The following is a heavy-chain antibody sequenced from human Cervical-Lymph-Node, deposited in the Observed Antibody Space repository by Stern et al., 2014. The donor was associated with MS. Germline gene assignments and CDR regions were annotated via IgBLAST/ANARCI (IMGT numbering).Heavy chain of an antibody. CDR3: AAEPMYYSDSVGAFDI. D-gene: IGHD3-22*01. V-gene: IGHV1-58*01. CDR2: IVVGSGNT. Sequence: QMQLVQSGPEVKKPGTSVKVSCKASGFTFTSSAVQWVRQARGQRLEWIGWIVVGSGNTNYAQKFQERVTITRDMSTSTAYMELSSLRSEDTAVYYCAAEPMYYSDSVGAFDIWGQGTMVTDSS. CDR1: GFTFTSSA. J-gene: IGHJ3*02.